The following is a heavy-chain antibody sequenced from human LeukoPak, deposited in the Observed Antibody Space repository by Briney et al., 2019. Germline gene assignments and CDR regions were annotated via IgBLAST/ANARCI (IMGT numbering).Heavy chain of an antibody. V-gene: IGHV1-69*01. CDR3: ARGFSSIAARPTLYYFDY. Sequence: ASVKVSCKASGGTFSSYAISWVRQAPGQGLEWMGGIIPIFGTANYAQKFQGRVTITADESTSTAYMELSSLRSEDTAVYYCARGFSSIAARPTLYYFDYWGQGTLVTVSS. CDR1: GGTFSSYA. CDR2: IIPIFGTA. J-gene: IGHJ4*02. D-gene: IGHD6-6*01.